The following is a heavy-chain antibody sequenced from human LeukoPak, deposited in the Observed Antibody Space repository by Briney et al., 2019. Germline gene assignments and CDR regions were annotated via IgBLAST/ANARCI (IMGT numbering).Heavy chain of an antibody. CDR3: VRGDGDLFDY. J-gene: IGHJ4*02. CDR2: ISKTTTNI. Sequence: GGSLRLSCAASGFTFRSYNMNWVRQAPGKGLEWVSFISKTTTNIYYGDSVRGRFTISRDNAKNSIHLQMSSLRAEDSAVYYCVRGDGDLFDYWGQGTLVYVSS. D-gene: IGHD4-17*01. V-gene: IGHV3-21*06. CDR1: GFTFRSYN.